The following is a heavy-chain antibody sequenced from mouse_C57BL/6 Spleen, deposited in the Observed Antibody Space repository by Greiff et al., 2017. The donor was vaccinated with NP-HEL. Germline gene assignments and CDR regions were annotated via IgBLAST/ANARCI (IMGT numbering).Heavy chain of an antibody. Sequence: EVQRVESGGGLVKPGGSLKLSCAASGFTFSDYGMHWVRQAPEKGLEWVAYISSGSSTIYYADTVKGRFTISRDNAKNTLFLQMTSLRSEDTAMYYCASEDYGSSYGYFDVWGTGTTVTVSS. V-gene: IGHV5-17*01. CDR3: ASEDYGSSYGYFDV. D-gene: IGHD1-1*01. CDR2: ISSGSSTI. J-gene: IGHJ1*03. CDR1: GFTFSDYG.